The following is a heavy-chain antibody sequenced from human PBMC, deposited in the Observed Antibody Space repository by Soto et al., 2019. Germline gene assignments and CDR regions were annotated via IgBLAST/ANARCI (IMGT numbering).Heavy chain of an antibody. CDR1: GFTFSNYA. CDR3: AKGTSFGY. Sequence: EVQLLESGGGLVQPGGSLRLSCAASGFTFSNYAMSWVRQAPGKGLEWVSSISDSGVSTYYADSVKGRFTISRDNSNHTLFLQMNSLRAEDTAVYYCAKGTSFGYWGQGTLVTVSS. J-gene: IGHJ4*02. D-gene: IGHD2-2*01. CDR2: ISDSGVST. V-gene: IGHV3-23*01.